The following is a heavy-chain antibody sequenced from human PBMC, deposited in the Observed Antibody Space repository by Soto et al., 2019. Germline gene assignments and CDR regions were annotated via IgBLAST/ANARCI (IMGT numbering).Heavy chain of an antibody. CDR2: IYYSGNT. D-gene: IGHD5-12*01. V-gene: IGHV4-59*01. CDR1: GGSISTYY. Sequence: SETLSLTXTVSGGSISTYYWSWIRQSPGKGLEWIGYIYYSGNTNYNPSLKSRVTISIDTSKNQFSLKLSSVTAADTAVYYCARGVATITNWGQGTLVTVSS. CDR3: ARGVATITN. J-gene: IGHJ4*02.